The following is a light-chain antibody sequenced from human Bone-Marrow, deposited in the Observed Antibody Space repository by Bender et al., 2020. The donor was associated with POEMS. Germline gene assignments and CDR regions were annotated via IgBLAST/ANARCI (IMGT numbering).Light chain of an antibody. Sequence: QSALTQPPSASGSPGQSVTISCTGASDDVGDYNFVSWYQQHPDKAPKLIIYEVNRRPPGVPDRFSGSKSGNTASLTVSRLQAEDEADYYCSSYGGNNDFVFGTGTKVTVL. V-gene: IGLV2-8*01. CDR2: EVN. CDR1: SDDVGDYNF. J-gene: IGLJ1*01. CDR3: SSYGGNNDFV.